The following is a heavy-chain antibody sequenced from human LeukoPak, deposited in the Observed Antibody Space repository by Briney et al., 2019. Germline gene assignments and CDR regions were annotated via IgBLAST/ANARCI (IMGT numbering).Heavy chain of an antibody. CDR3: ARLRRIVGATGNWYFDY. D-gene: IGHD1-26*01. V-gene: IGHV1-3*01. J-gene: IGHJ4*02. CDR1: GYTFTSYA. CDR2: INAGNGNT. Sequence: ASVKVSCKASGYTFTSYAMHWVRQAPGQRLEWMGWINAGNGNTKYSQKFQGRVTITRDTSASTACMELSSLRSEDTAVYYCARLRRIVGATGNWYFDYWGQGTLVTVSS.